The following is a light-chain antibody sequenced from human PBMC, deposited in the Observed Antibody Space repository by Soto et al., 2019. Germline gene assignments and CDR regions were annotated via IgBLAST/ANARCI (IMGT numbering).Light chain of an antibody. V-gene: IGKV1-12*01. CDR2: AAS. CDR3: QQTSSFPLI. J-gene: IGKJ4*01. CDR1: QGLVNW. Sequence: DIQVTQSPSSVSASVGDRVTITCRASQGLVNWLAWYQQKPGKAPKLLIYAASSFQSGVPSRFSGSGSGTDFTLPISSLQPEDFATYYCQQTSSFPLIFGGGTKVEIK.